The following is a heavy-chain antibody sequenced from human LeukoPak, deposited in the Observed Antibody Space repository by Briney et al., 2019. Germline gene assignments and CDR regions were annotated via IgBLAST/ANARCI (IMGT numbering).Heavy chain of an antibody. CDR1: GFTFDDYA. D-gene: IGHD3-22*01. V-gene: IGHV3-9*01. CDR2: ISWNSGSI. J-gene: IGHJ3*02. CDR3: AKDSYYDSSGLDNAFDI. Sequence: GGSLRLSCAASGFTFDDYAMHWVRQAPGKGLEWVSGISWNSGSIGYADSVKGRFTISRDNAKNSLYLQMNSLRAEDTALYYCAKDSYYDSSGLDNAFDIWGQGTMVTVSS.